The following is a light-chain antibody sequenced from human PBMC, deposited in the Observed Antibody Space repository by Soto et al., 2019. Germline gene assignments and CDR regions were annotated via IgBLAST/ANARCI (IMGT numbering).Light chain of an antibody. CDR1: QSVRSY. CDR3: QQRSDWPLT. Sequence: EIVLTQSPVTLSLSPGESATHSCRTSQSVRSYLAWYQQKPGQAPRLLMYDASNRATGIPARFRGSGSGTDFTLTISSLEPEDFAVYYCQQRSDWPLTFGGGTKVEVK. CDR2: DAS. J-gene: IGKJ4*01. V-gene: IGKV3-11*01.